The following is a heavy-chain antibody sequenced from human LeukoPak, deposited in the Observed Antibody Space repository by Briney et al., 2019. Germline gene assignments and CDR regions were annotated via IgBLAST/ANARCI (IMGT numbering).Heavy chain of an antibody. CDR2: IYYSGST. D-gene: IGHD2-15*01. J-gene: IGHJ4*02. CDR3: ARGRRLGVVVAAKDYFDY. CDR1: GGSISSGSYY. V-gene: IGHV4-39*01. Sequence: TSETLSLTCTVSGGSISSGSYYWGWLRQPPGKGLEWIGSIYYSGSTYYNPSLKSRVTISVDTSKNQFSLKLSSVTAADTAVYYCARGRRLGVVVAAKDYFDYWGQGTLVTVSS.